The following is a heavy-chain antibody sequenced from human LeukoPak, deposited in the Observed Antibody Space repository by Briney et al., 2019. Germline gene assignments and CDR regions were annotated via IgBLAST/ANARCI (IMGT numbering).Heavy chain of an antibody. D-gene: IGHD2-21*01. CDR1: GFTFDDYG. CDR3: ASFGISWRSSY. Sequence: PGRSLRLSCTASGFTFDDYGLHWVRQAPGKGLVWVSRISDDGSYTSNVDSVKGRFTISRDNVNNMLYLHMNSLRAEDTAVYYCASFGISWRSSYWGQGTLVTVSS. V-gene: IGHV3-74*01. CDR2: ISDDGSYT. J-gene: IGHJ4*02.